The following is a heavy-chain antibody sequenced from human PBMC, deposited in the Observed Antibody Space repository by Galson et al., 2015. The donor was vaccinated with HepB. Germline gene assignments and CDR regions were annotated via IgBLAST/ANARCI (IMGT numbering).Heavy chain of an antibody. Sequence: SVKVSCKVSGYTLTELSMHWVRQAPGKGLEWMGGFDPEDGETIYAQKFQGRVTMTEDTSTDTAYMELSSLRSEDTAVYYCATDSRDYGDYARGYYGMDVWGQGTTVTVSS. CDR2: FDPEDGET. CDR3: ATDSRDYGDYARGYYGMDV. CDR1: GYTLTELS. D-gene: IGHD4-17*01. J-gene: IGHJ6*02. V-gene: IGHV1-24*01.